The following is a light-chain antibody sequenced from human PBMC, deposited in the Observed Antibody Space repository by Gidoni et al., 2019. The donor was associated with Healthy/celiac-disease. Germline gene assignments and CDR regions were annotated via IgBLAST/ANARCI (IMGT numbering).Light chain of an antibody. V-gene: IGKV3-20*01. CDR3: QQYGSSPGT. CDR1: QSVSSSY. J-gene: IGKJ1*01. Sequence: EIVLTQSPGTLSLSPGESATLSCRASQSVSSSYLAWYQQKPGPAPRLLIYGASSRATGIPDRFSGSGSGTDFTLTISRLEPEDFAVYYCQQYGSSPGTFGQGTKVEIK. CDR2: GAS.